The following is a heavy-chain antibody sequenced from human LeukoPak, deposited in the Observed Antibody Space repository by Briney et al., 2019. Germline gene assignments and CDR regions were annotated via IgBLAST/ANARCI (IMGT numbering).Heavy chain of an antibody. D-gene: IGHD6-13*01. CDR3: AKHIDSSSWYFFDS. Sequence: GGSLRLSCAASGFTFSSYAMSWVRQAPGKGLEWVSVISGSGGSTYYADSVKGRFTISRDISKNTLYLQMNSLRAEDTAVYYCAKHIDSSSWYFFDSWGQGTLVTVSS. CDR2: ISGSGGST. J-gene: IGHJ4*02. V-gene: IGHV3-23*01. CDR1: GFTFSSYA.